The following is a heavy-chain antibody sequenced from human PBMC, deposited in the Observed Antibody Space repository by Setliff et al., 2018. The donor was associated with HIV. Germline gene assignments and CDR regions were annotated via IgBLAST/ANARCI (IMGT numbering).Heavy chain of an antibody. J-gene: IGHJ3*01. V-gene: IGHV3-23*01. CDR2: ISPGSDIT. CDR3: AKPTSGLYPRSFDL. D-gene: IGHD3-3*01. Sequence: PGGSLRLSCVASGFVFYSFDMNWVRQTPEKGLEWVSAISPGSDITYYADSVEGRFTISRDDAKNMLFLQMNSLGPEDTAIYYCAKPTSGLYPRSFDLWGQGTKVTVSS. CDR1: GFVFYSFD.